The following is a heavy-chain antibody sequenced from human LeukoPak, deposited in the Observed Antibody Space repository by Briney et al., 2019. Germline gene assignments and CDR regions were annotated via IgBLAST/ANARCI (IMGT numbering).Heavy chain of an antibody. CDR1: GGSISSYY. Sequence: SETLSLTCTVSGGSISSYYWSWIRQPPGKGLEGIGYIYYSGSTNYNPSLKSRVTISVDTSKNQFSLKLSSVTAADTAVYYCATSSTSLGAFDIWGQGTMVTVSS. D-gene: IGHD2-2*01. V-gene: IGHV4-59*01. CDR3: ATSSTSLGAFDI. J-gene: IGHJ3*02. CDR2: IYYSGST.